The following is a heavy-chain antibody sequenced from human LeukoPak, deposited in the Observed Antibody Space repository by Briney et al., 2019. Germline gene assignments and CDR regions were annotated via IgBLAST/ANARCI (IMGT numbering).Heavy chain of an antibody. D-gene: IGHD3-22*01. CDR3: AKDRVSVYYYDSSGYYYFDY. V-gene: IGHV3-23*01. J-gene: IGHJ4*02. CDR2: ISGSGGST. Sequence: PGGSLRLSCAASGFTFSSYAMSWVRQAPGKGLEWVSAISGSGGSTYYADSVKGRFTISRDNSKNPLYLQMNSLRAEDTAVYYCAKDRVSVYYYDSSGYYYFDYWGQGTLVTVSS. CDR1: GFTFSSYA.